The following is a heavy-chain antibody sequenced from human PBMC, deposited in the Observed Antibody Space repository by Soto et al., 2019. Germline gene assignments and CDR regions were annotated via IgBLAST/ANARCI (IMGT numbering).Heavy chain of an antibody. J-gene: IGHJ5*02. D-gene: IGHD6-13*01. CDR3: AKHPYSSSWYDGSRFDP. CDR2: ISGSGGST. Sequence: EVQLLESGGGLVQPGGSLRLSCAASGFTFSSYAMSWVRQAPGKGLEWVSAISGSGGSTYYADSVKGRFTISRDNSKNTLYLQMNSLRAEDTAVYYCAKHPYSSSWYDGSRFDPWGQGTLVTVSS. V-gene: IGHV3-23*01. CDR1: GFTFSSYA.